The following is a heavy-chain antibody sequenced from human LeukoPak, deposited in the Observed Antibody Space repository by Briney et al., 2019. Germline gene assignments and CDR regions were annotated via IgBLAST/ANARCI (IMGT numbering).Heavy chain of an antibody. J-gene: IGHJ4*02. CDR1: GFTFGAYY. CDR2: IKQDGSEK. D-gene: IGHD6-19*01. Sequence: GESLRLSCAASGFTFGAYYMTWVRQAPGKGLEWVANIKQDGSEKYYVDSVKGRFTISRDNANNSLYLKMNSLRAEDTAVYYCARMSGIAVAAIWISYFDYWGQGTLVTVSS. CDR3: ARMSGIAVAAIWISYFDY. V-gene: IGHV3-7*03.